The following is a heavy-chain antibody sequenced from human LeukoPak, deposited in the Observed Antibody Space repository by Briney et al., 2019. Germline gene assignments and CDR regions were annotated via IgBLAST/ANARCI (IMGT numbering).Heavy chain of an antibody. CDR1: GFTFSSYG. V-gene: IGHV3-21*04. D-gene: IGHD4-17*01. CDR2: ISNSAENT. Sequence: PGGSLRLSCAASGFTFSSYGMSWVRQAPGKGLEWVSVISNSAENTNYADSVKGRFTISRDNAKNSLYLQMNSLRAEDTAVYYCARDTFTTVTPKGLDYWGQGTLVTVSS. CDR3: ARDTFTTVTPKGLDY. J-gene: IGHJ4*02.